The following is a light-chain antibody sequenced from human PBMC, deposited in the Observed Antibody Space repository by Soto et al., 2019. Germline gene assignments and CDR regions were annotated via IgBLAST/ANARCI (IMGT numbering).Light chain of an antibody. J-gene: IGKJ1*01. CDR1: QGISNY. Sequence: DIQLTQSPSFLSASVGDRVTMTCRASQGISNYLAWYQQKPGKAPNLLIHTASTLQSGVPSRFSGSGSGADYTLTISRLEPEDSAMYYCQQYGYSFWTFGQGTKVDIK. CDR2: TAS. CDR3: QQYGYSFWT. V-gene: IGKV1-9*01.